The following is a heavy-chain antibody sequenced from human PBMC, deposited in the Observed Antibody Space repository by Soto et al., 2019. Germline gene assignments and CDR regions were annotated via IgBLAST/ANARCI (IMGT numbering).Heavy chain of an antibody. J-gene: IGHJ4*02. CDR3: ATSYGSGYRAFDY. CDR1: GDTFAFYS. CDR2: INPILSMS. D-gene: IGHD3-10*01. V-gene: IGHV1-69*02. Sequence: QVQLVQSGAEVKRPGSSVKVSCKASGDTFAFYSINWVRQAPGLGLEWMGRINPILSMSNYAQRFQGRVTMTADKYTRTAYMVLNSLRSEDTGMYYCATSYGSGYRAFDYWGQGALVTVSS.